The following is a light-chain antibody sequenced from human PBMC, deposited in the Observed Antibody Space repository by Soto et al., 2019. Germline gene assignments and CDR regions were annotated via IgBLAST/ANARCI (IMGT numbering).Light chain of an antibody. V-gene: IGKV3-20*01. CDR1: ENVRTF. CDR3: HQYGISP. Sequence: VLTQSPATLSLSPGERATLSCRASENVRTFVDWYQQKPGQAPRLLIYGASRRATGIPDRFSGSGSGTEFSLTISRLEPEDFAVYYCHQYGISPFGGGTKVDIK. J-gene: IGKJ4*01. CDR2: GAS.